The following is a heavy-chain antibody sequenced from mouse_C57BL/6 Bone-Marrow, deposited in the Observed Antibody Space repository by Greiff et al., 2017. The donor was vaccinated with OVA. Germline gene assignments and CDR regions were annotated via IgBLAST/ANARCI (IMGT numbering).Heavy chain of an antibody. J-gene: IGHJ4*01. Sequence: EVQLQQSGAELVRPGASVKLSCTASGFNIKDDYMHWVKQRPEQGLEWIGWIDPENGDTEYASKFQGKATITAETSSNTAYLQLSSLTSEDTAVYYCTTEGLRFDYWGQGTSVTVSS. V-gene: IGHV14-4*01. CDR2: IDPENGDT. CDR1: GFNIKDDY. CDR3: TTEGLRFDY. D-gene: IGHD2-4*01.